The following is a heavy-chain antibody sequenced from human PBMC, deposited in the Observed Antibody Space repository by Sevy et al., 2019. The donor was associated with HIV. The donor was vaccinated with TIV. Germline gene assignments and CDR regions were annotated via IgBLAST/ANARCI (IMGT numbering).Heavy chain of an antibody. V-gene: IGHV4-39*01. CDR3: ARVPQWLGPSFDS. Sequence: SETLSLTCTVSGASMRSSHYWGWFRHPPGKGLEWIGSIYNGGTTYYNPSLKTRLTVSVDTSKNQFSLKLSSVTAADTAVYYCARVPQWLGPSFDSWGQGTLVTVSS. CDR1: GASMRSSHY. CDR2: IYNGGTT. J-gene: IGHJ4*02. D-gene: IGHD6-19*01.